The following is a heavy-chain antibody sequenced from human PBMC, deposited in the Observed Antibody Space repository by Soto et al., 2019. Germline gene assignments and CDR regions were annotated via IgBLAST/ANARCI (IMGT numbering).Heavy chain of an antibody. J-gene: IGHJ5*02. CDR1: GGSITADY. Sequence: PSETLSLTCTVSGGSITADYLSWIRQSPGKGLEWIAYRYYGGNIRKNPSLESRVAISVDRSKTQLSLELTSVTAADTAGYYCARGQGFAGRLALWGRGILVTVSS. CDR2: RYYGGNI. V-gene: IGHV4-59*01. D-gene: IGHD3-10*01. CDR3: ARGQGFAGRLAL.